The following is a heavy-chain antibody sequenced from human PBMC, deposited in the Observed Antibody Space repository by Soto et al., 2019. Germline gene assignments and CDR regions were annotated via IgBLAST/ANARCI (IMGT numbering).Heavy chain of an antibody. V-gene: IGHV3-9*01. J-gene: IGHJ4*02. Sequence: EVQLVESGGGLVQPGRSLRLSCAASGFTFDDYAMHWVRQAPGKGLEWVSGISWNSGSIGYADSVKGRFTISRDNAKNSLYLQMNSLRAEDTALYYCAKDGDDILTGFADYWGQGNLVTVSS. CDR3: AKDGDDILTGFADY. CDR1: GFTFDDYA. D-gene: IGHD3-9*01. CDR2: ISWNSGSI.